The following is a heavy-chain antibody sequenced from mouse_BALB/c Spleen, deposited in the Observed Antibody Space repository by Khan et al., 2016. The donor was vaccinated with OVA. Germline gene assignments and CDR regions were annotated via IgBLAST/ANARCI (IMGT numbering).Heavy chain of an antibody. CDR3: ASALYYSVSSYVDY. CDR1: GFTFSSYA. Sequence: EVQLVESGGGLVKPGGSLKLSCAASGFTFSSYAMSWVRQTPEKRLEWVASISSGGSTYYPDSVKGRLTISRDNARNILHLQMSSLRSEDTAMYYCASALYYSVSSYVDYWGHGPTLTFPS. J-gene: IGHJ2*01. D-gene: IGHD1-1*01. CDR2: ISSGGST. V-gene: IGHV5-6-5*01.